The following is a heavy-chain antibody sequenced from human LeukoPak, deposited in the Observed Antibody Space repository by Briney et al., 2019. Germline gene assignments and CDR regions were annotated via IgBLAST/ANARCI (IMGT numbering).Heavy chain of an antibody. CDR1: GFTFSSYE. J-gene: IGHJ4*02. D-gene: IGHD5-12*01. V-gene: IGHV3-48*03. CDR2: ISSSGSTI. Sequence: GGSLRLSCAASGFTFSSYEMNWVRQAPGKGLEWVSYISSSGSTIYYADSVKGRFTISRDNSKNTLYLQMNSLRAEDTAVYYCAKESGYDLDYWGQGTLVTVSS. CDR3: AKESGYDLDY.